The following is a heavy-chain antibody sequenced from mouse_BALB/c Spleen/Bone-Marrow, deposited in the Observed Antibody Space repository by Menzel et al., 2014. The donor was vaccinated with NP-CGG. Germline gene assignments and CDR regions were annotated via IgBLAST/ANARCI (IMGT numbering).Heavy chain of an antibody. D-gene: IGHD2-3*01. J-gene: IGHJ3*01. CDR3: ARLRGYSQAWFAY. Sequence: QVQLQQSGAELVRPGTSVKISCKASGYAFXNYWLGWVKQRPGHGLEWIGDIYPGSGNTYYNEKFKGKATLTADKSSSTAYMQLRSLTSEDSAVYFCARLRGYSQAWFAYWGQGTLVTVSA. CDR2: IYPGSGNT. CDR1: GYAFXNYW. V-gene: IGHV1-63*01.